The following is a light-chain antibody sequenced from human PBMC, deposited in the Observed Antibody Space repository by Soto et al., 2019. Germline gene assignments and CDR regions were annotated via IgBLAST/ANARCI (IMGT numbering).Light chain of an antibody. CDR2: EVN. CDR3: HSYAGNNNLGV. CDR1: SSDVGGYNY. V-gene: IGLV2-8*01. Sequence: QSALTQPPSASGSPGQSVTISCTGTSSDVGGYNYVSWYQQHPGKAPKLMIYEVNKRPSGVPDRFSASKSGNTASLTVSGLQAEDEADCYCHSYAGNNNLGVFGGGTKLTVL. J-gene: IGLJ2*01.